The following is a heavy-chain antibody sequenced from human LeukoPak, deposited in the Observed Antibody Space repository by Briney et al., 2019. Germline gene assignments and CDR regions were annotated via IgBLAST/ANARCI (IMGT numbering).Heavy chain of an antibody. CDR2: ITGSGDRT. D-gene: IGHD2-21*02. V-gene: IGHV3-23*01. Sequence: GGSLRLSCAASGFTFSTYAMSWVRQVPGKGLEWVSSITGSGDRTYCADSVKGRFTFSRDNSRNTLYLQMNSLRAEDTAVYYCAKDRAYCGGDCYPGSDFDYWGQGTLVTVSS. J-gene: IGHJ4*02. CDR1: GFTFSTYA. CDR3: AKDRAYCGGDCYPGSDFDY.